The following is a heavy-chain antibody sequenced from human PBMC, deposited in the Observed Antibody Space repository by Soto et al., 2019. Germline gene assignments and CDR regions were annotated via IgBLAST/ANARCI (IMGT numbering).Heavy chain of an antibody. CDR1: GFTFISYS. D-gene: IGHD3-3*01. V-gene: IGHV3-21*01. CDR2: ISSSSSYI. CDR3: AREYDFWSGYYCGYDY. J-gene: IGHJ4*02. Sequence: WGSLRLSCAASGFTFISYSINLFRHSPGKGLEWVSSISSSSSYIYYADSVKGRFTISRDNAKNSLYLQMNSLRAEDTAVYYCAREYDFWSGYYCGYDYWGQGTLVTVSS.